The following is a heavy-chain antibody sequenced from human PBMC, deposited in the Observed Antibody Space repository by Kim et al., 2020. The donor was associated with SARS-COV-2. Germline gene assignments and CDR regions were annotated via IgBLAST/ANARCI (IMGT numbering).Heavy chain of an antibody. CDR1: GGSISGHY. CDR2: VSSIGSP. D-gene: IGHD5-18*01. V-gene: IGHV4-59*11. CDR3: ARRYTSGPGYYFDY. Sequence: SETLSLNCTVSGGSISGHYWSWIRQPPGKGLEWVGYVSSIGSPLQNPSLKGRVTTSLDTSKNQLSLELSSVTAADTAVYYCARRYTSGPGYYFDYWGQGVLVTVSS. J-gene: IGHJ4*02.